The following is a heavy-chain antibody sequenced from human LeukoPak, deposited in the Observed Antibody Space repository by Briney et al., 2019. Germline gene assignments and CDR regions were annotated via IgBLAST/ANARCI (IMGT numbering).Heavy chain of an antibody. Sequence: GGSLRLSCAASGFTFSSYSMNWVRQAPGKGLEWVSSISSSSSYIYYADSVKGRFTISRDNAKNSLYLQMNSLRAEDTAVYYCASRHCTTTGCYLTWGQGTLVTVSS. D-gene: IGHD2-8*01. CDR2: ISSSSSYI. CDR1: GFTFSSYS. J-gene: IGHJ5*02. V-gene: IGHV3-21*01. CDR3: ASRHCTTTGCYLT.